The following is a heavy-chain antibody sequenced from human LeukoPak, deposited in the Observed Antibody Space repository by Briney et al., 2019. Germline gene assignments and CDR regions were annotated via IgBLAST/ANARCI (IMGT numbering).Heavy chain of an antibody. CDR3: ARVGYNYGLGAFDI. J-gene: IGHJ3*02. CDR2: IHFSGST. D-gene: IGHD5-18*01. CDR1: GGSISSGSYY. Sequence: SETLSLTCTVSGGSISSGSYYWSWIRQPPGKGLEYIGYIHFSGSTNYNPSLRSRVTISRDTSKNQFSLKLTSVTAADAAVYHCARVGYNYGLGAFDIWGQGTMVTVSS. V-gene: IGHV4-61*01.